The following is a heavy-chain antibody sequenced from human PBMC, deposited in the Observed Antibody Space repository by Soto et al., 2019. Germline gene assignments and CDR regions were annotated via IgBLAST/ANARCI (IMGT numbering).Heavy chain of an antibody. J-gene: IGHJ4*02. D-gene: IGHD3-22*01. V-gene: IGHV5-51*01. CDR1: GYSFTSYW. CDR3: ARALYYYDSSGYYFPIYYFDY. CDR2: IYPGDSDT. Sequence: GESLKISCKGSGYSFTSYWISWVRQMPGKGLEWMGIIYPGDSDTRYSPSFQGQVTISADKSISTAYLQWSSLKASDTAMYYCARALYYYDSSGYYFPIYYFDYWGQGTLVTVSS.